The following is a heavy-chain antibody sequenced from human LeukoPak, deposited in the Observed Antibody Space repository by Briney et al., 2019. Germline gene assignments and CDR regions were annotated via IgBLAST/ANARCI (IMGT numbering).Heavy chain of an antibody. CDR3: ARGVYYDSSGYYYVGYCYYYMDV. Sequence: ASVKVSCKASGYTFTSYYMHWVRQAPGQGLEWMGIINPSGGSTSYAQKFQGRVTMTRDMSTSTAYMALSSLRSEDRGVYYCARGVYYDSSGYYYVGYCYYYMDVWGKGTRVTVSS. D-gene: IGHD3-22*01. J-gene: IGHJ6*03. CDR1: GYTFTSYY. V-gene: IGHV1-46*01. CDR2: INPSGGST.